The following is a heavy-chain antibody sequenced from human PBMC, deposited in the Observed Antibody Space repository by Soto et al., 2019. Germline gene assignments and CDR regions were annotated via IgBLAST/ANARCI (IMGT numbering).Heavy chain of an antibody. D-gene: IGHD5-18*01. V-gene: IGHV1-18*01. CDR2: INADYGNT. CDR1: GYTFYSHS. Sequence: ASVKVSCKASGYTFYSHSISWVRQAPGQGLEWMGRINADYGNTQYAQKFRGRVTMTTDTSTTTVYMELTNLRSDDTAVYYCAGGIQGNYYYGMDVWGKGTRVTVP. CDR3: AGGIQGNYYYGMDV. J-gene: IGHJ6*04.